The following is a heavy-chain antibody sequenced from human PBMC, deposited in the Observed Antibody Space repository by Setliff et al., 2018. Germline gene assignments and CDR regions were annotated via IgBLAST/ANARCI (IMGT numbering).Heavy chain of an antibody. CDR3: ARDPNGDYVGAFDP. V-gene: IGHV3-7*03. CDR2: INPHGSEK. D-gene: IGHD4-17*01. CDR1: GLSYINDW. Sequence: GSLRLSCTASGLSYINDWVSWVRQAPGKGLEWLASINPHGSEKYYADSVKGRFTISRDNSGNTLYLLMNSLRGEDTASYYCARDPNGDYVGAFDPWGQGILVTVSS. J-gene: IGHJ5*02.